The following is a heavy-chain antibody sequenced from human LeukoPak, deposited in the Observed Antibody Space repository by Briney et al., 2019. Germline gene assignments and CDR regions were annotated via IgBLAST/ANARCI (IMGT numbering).Heavy chain of an antibody. CDR2: ISDSGGRT. D-gene: IGHD3-9*01. Sequence: GGSLRLSCAVSGITLSNYGMSWVRQAPGKGLEWVAGISDSGGRTNYADSVKGRFTISRDNPKNILYLQMNSLRAEDTAVYFCAKRGAVIRVILIGFHKEAYYFDSWGQGALVTVSS. CDR3: AKRGAVIRVILIGFHKEAYYFDS. J-gene: IGHJ4*02. CDR1: GITLSNYG. V-gene: IGHV3-23*01.